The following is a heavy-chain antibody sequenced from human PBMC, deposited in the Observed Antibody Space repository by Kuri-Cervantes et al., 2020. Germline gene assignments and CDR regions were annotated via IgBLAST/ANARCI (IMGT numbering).Heavy chain of an antibody. J-gene: IGHJ6*02. CDR2: IYYSGST. CDR3: ARGSRYYGSGILGGIDV. V-gene: IGHV4-39*02. Sequence: SETLSLTCTVSGGSISSSSYYWGWIRQPPGKGLEWIGSIYYSGSTYYNPSLKSRVTISVDTSKSQFSLKLSSVTAADTAMYYCARGSRYYGSGILGGIDVWGQGTTVTVSS. CDR1: GGSISSSSYY. D-gene: IGHD3-10*01.